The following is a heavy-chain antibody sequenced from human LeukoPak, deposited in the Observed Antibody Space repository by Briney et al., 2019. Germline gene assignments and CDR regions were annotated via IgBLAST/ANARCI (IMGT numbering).Heavy chain of an antibody. Sequence: GGSLRLPCAASGFTFSTYWMHWVRQAPGKGLVWLSRISSDGSSTNYADSVKGRFTISRDNSKNTLYLQMNSLRAEDTAVYYCAKDGYCSGGSCGLFDYWGQGTLVTVSS. CDR3: AKDGYCSGGSCGLFDY. D-gene: IGHD2-15*01. CDR2: ISSDGSST. CDR1: GFTFSTYW. J-gene: IGHJ4*02. V-gene: IGHV3-74*01.